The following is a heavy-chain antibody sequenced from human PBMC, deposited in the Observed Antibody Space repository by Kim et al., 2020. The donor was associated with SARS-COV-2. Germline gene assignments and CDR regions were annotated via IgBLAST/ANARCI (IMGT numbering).Heavy chain of an antibody. CDR3: ARYGSGSYPFDY. D-gene: IGHD3-10*01. Sequence: HKPTLKSRLTITLDRSKNQFSLKLSSVTAADTVVYYCARYGSGSYPFDYWGQGTLVTVSS. J-gene: IGHJ4*02. V-gene: IGHV4-59*01.